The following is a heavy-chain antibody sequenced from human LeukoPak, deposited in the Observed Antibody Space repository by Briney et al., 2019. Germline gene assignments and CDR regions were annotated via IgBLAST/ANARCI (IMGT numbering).Heavy chain of an antibody. V-gene: IGHV4-59*01. Sequence: KPSETLSLTCTVSGGSISGYYWNRIRQPPGKGLEWIGFIDYSGSTNYNPSLKSRVTISIDTSKNQFSLRLSSVTAADSAVYYCARGFDLKSTYFDYWGQGTLVTVSS. CDR2: IDYSGST. J-gene: IGHJ4*02. CDR1: GGSISGYY. D-gene: IGHD5-12*01. CDR3: ARGFDLKSTYFDY.